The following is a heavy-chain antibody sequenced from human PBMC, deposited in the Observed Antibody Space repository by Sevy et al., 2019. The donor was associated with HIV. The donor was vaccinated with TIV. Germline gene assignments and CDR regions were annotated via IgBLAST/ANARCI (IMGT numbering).Heavy chain of an antibody. J-gene: IGHJ3*02. V-gene: IGHV3-30-3*01. D-gene: IGHD3-9*01. CDR3: ARAGYFDWFDAFDI. CDR2: ISYDGSNK. CDR1: GFTFSSYA. Sequence: GGSLRLSCAASGFTFSSYAMHWVRQAPGKGLEWVAVISYDGSNKYYADSVKGRFTISRDNSKNTLYLQMNSLGADDTAVDYCARAGYFDWFDAFDIWGQGTMVTVSS.